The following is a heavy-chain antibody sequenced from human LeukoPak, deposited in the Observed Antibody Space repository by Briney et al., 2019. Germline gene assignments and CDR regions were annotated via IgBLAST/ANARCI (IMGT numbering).Heavy chain of an antibody. CDR2: INEDGSTT. Sequence: SGRSLTLSCVGSGYTFSRYWMHWVRQAPGKGLVWVSRINEDGSTTDYADSVKGRFTISRDNAKNTLSLQMNSLRAEDTAVYYCTRDTFGGDDFWGQGTLVTVSS. CDR3: TRDTFGGDDF. V-gene: IGHV3-74*01. CDR1: GYTFSRYW. J-gene: IGHJ4*02. D-gene: IGHD3-16*01.